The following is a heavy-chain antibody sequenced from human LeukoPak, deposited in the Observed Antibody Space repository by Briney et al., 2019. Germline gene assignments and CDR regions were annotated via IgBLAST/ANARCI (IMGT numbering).Heavy chain of an antibody. Sequence: GGSLRLSCAVSRFTFSIYAMRWVRHAPEKGVEWVSHFSCSGGGTSYAESVEGRFTISRENSKNTLYLQMSSLRAEDTAVYYCAKEPSYCTNGVCYSRVFDRWGQGTLVTVSS. V-gene: IGHV3-23*01. CDR3: AKEPSYCTNGVCYSRVFDR. D-gene: IGHD2-8*01. CDR1: RFTFSIYA. CDR2: FSCSGGGT. J-gene: IGHJ5*02.